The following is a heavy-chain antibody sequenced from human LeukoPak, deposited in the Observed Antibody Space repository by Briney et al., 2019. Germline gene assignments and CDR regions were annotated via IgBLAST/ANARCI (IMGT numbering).Heavy chain of an antibody. J-gene: IGHJ6*02. CDR2: ISSSSSYI. CDR1: GFTFSSYS. Sequence: PGGSLRLSCAASGFTFSSYSMNWVRQAPGKGLEWVSSISSSSSYIYYADSVKGRFTISRDNAKNSLYLQMNSLRAEDTAVYYCARDVWDIVVVPAAMPFGMDVWGQGTTVTVSS. CDR3: ARDVWDIVVVPAAMPFGMDV. V-gene: IGHV3-21*01. D-gene: IGHD2-2*01.